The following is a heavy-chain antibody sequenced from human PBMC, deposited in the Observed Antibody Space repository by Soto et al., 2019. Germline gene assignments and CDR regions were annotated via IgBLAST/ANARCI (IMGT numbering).Heavy chain of an antibody. CDR3: ASHHDTPNCFDP. J-gene: IGHJ5*02. D-gene: IGHD3-22*01. CDR2: ISANNGNT. CDR1: GYTFTSYG. V-gene: IGHV1-18*01. Sequence: QVQLVQSGAEVKKPGASVKVSCKASGYTFTSYGISWVRQAPGQGLEWMGWISANNGNTNYAQKFQGRVTMTTDTSSTTVYIVLRRLRYDVTAVYDCASHHDTPNCFDPWGQGTLVTVSP.